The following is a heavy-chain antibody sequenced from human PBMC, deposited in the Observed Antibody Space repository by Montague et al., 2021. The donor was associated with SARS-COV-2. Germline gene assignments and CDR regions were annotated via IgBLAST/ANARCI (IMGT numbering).Heavy chain of an antibody. CDR3: AGAQPRTIEL. V-gene: IGHV4-59*01. J-gene: IGHJ4*02. CDR1: GGSFSTYY. Sequence: SETLSLTCTVSGGSFSTYYWTWIRHPPTKGLEWIGNVFLRGNINRYPSLQSRVSMSVDKSKNQFFLVLNSVIPAATAAYYWAGAQPRTIELGGQGTRVTVS. D-gene: IGHD1-14*01. CDR2: VFLRGNI.